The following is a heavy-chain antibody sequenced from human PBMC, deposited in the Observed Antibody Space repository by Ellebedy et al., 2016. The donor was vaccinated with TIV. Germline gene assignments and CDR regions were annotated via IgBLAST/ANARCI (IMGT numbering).Heavy chain of an antibody. V-gene: IGHV3-11*06. CDR1: GLIFSDYY. CDR2: ISSSSSYI. D-gene: IGHD2/OR15-2a*01. Sequence: GESLKISCAASGLIFSDYYMSWIRQAPGKGLEWVSSISSSSSYIYYADSVKGRFTISRDNAKNSLYLQMNSLGVEDTAVYFCARDVRPNIGNFWGQGTLVIVSS. CDR3: ARDVRPNIGNF. J-gene: IGHJ4*02.